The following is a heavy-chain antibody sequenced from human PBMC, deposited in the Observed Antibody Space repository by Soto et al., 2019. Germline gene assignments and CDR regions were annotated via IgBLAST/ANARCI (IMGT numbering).Heavy chain of an antibody. CDR1: GYTFTSYG. CDR3: ARDHDIVVVVAATRAYWFDP. J-gene: IGHJ5*02. Sequence: GASVKVSFKASGYTFTSYGISWVRQAPGQGLEWMGWISAYNGNTNYAQKLQGRVTMTTDTSTSTAYMELRSLRSDDTAVYYCARDHDIVVVVAATRAYWFDPWGQGTLVTVSS. D-gene: IGHD2-15*01. CDR2: ISAYNGNT. V-gene: IGHV1-18*01.